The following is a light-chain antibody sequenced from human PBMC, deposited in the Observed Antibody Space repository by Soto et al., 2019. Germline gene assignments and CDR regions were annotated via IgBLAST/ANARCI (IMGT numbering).Light chain of an antibody. V-gene: IGKV1-27*01. Sequence: DIQMTQSPTSLSASVGDRVTITCRASQGIRNFVAWYQQKPGKAPKLLIYAASTLQSGVPSRFSGSGSGTDFTLTINSLQPDDVATYSCQKYSSVPAFGPGTKVEIK. CDR2: AAS. J-gene: IGKJ3*01. CDR1: QGIRNF. CDR3: QKYSSVPA.